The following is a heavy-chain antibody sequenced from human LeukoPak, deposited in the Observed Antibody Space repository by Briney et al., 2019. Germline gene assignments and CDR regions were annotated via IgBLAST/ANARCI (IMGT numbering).Heavy chain of an antibody. CDR1: GGSIISGTHY. V-gene: IGHV4-39*01. Sequence: PSETLSLTCTVSGGSIISGTHYWGWVRQPPGKGLEWIGSIFYSGRIFYNPSLKSRVFVSIDTSKNQFSLKLNSVTVADTAVYYCARHDYDLLTGYSINWFDPWGQGTLVTVSS. CDR3: ARHDYDLLTGYSINWFDP. CDR2: IFYSGRI. J-gene: IGHJ5*02. D-gene: IGHD3-9*01.